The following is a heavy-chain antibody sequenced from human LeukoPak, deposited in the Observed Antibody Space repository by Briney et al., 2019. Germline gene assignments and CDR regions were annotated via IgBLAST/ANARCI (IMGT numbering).Heavy chain of an antibody. CDR1: GGTFSSYA. V-gene: IGHV1-45*02. CDR2: ITPFNGNT. D-gene: IGHD3-9*01. J-gene: IGHJ3*02. Sequence: SVKVSCKASGGTFSSYAISWVRQAPGQGLEWMGWITPFNGNTNYAQKFQDRVTLTRDRSMSTAYMELSSLRSEDTAVYYCASARDYDILTGYYKGDAFDIWGQGTMVTVSS. CDR3: ASARDYDILTGYYKGDAFDI.